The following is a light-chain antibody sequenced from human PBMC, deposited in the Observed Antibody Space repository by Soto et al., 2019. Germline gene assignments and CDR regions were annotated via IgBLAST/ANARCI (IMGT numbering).Light chain of an antibody. Sequence: QSALTQPASVSGSPGQSITISCTGTSSDVGGYNHVSWYQHQPDKAPKVIIFEVSNRPSGISSRFSGSRSGNTASLTISGLQAEDEADYYCASYTTTSTLWVFGGGTRVTVL. J-gene: IGLJ3*02. CDR3: ASYTTTSTLWV. CDR1: SSDVGGYNH. CDR2: EVS. V-gene: IGLV2-14*01.